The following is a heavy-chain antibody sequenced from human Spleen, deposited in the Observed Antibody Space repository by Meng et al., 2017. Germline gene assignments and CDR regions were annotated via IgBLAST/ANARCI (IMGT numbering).Heavy chain of an antibody. CDR3: ARYSGVYHGLDY. J-gene: IGHJ4*02. CDR1: GDRVSCNSAA. Sequence: QVTLQQSGPGLVKPSPNPPPTLSIPGDRVSCNSAAWNWIKQSPSRGLEWLGRTYYRSKWHNDYGGSVKSRISINPDTSKNHFSLQLNSVTPEDTAVYYCARYSGVYHGLDYWGQGTLVTVSS. CDR2: TYYRSKWHN. V-gene: IGHV6-1*01. D-gene: IGHD1-26*01.